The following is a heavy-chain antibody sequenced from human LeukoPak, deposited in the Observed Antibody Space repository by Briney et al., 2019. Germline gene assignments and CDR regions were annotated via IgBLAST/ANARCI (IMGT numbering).Heavy chain of an antibody. Sequence: PSETLSLTCTVSGGSISSYYWSWIRQPPGKGLEWIGYIYHSGSTNYNPSLKSRVTISVDTSKNQFSLKLSSVTAADTAVYYCARDLKYSSSWDWFDPWGQGTLVTVSS. CDR3: ARDLKYSSSWDWFDP. D-gene: IGHD6-6*01. CDR2: IYHSGST. J-gene: IGHJ5*02. CDR1: GGSISSYY. V-gene: IGHV4-59*01.